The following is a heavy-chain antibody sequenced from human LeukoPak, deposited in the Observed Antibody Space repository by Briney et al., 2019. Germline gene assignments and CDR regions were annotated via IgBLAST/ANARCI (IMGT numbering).Heavy chain of an antibody. Sequence: GGSLRLSCAASGFTFSSYSMNWVRQAPGKGLEWVSSISSSSSYIYYADSVKGRFTISRDNAKNSLYLQMKSLRAEDTAVYYCARVGAMDRGGVVIRRCYYYYYMDVWGKGTTVTVSS. J-gene: IGHJ6*03. CDR2: ISSSSSYI. D-gene: IGHD3-3*01. CDR3: ARVGAMDRGGVVIRRCYYYYYMDV. V-gene: IGHV3-21*01. CDR1: GFTFSSYS.